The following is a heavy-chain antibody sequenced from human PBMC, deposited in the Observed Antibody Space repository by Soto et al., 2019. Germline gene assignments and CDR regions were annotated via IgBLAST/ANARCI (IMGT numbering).Heavy chain of an antibody. CDR1: GGSISSDGNY. CDR2: IYYSGST. V-gene: IGHV4-31*03. J-gene: IGHJ6*02. D-gene: IGHD3-10*01. CDR3: ARARMVRGIIYYYGMDV. Sequence: QVQLQESGPGLVKSSQTLSLTCTVSGGSISSDGNYWSWFRQHPGKVLEWIGYIYYSGSTYYNPSLKSRVTISVDTSKNQFSLKLNSVTAADTAVYYCARARMVRGIIYYYGMDVWGQGTTVTVSS.